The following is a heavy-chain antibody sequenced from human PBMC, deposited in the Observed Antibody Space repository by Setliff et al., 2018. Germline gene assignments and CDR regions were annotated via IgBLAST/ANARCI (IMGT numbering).Heavy chain of an antibody. V-gene: IGHV3-20*04. CDR3: AKDRSRDYDDSSGYDH. D-gene: IGHD3-22*01. Sequence: GGSLRLSCAASGFTFDVYDLNWVRQAPGKGLEWVSSINWNGDRTGYADSVKGRFTISRDNAKNSLFLQMNRLRAEDTALYYCAKDRSRDYDDSSGYDHWGQGTLVTVSS. CDR2: INWNGDRT. CDR1: GFTFDVYD. J-gene: IGHJ4*02.